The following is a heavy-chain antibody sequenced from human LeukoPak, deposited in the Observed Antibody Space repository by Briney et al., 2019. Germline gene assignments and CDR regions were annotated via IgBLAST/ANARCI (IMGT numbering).Heavy chain of an antibody. CDR1: GFTFNTYS. CDR2: INHSGST. J-gene: IGHJ6*03. CDR3: ARYAGIAAAGDYYYYYMDV. D-gene: IGHD6-13*01. Sequence: PGGSLRLSCAASGFTFNTYSMSWVRQAPGKGLEWIGEINHSGSTNYNPSLKSRVTISVDTSKNQFSLKLSSVTAADTAVYYCARYAGIAAAGDYYYYYMDVWGKGTTVTVSS. V-gene: IGHV4-34*01.